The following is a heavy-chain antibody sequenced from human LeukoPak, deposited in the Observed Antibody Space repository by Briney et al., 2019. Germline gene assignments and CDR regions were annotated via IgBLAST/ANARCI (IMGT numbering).Heavy chain of an antibody. D-gene: IGHD3-22*01. CDR3: ARFAYGSDYFPGHY. CDR2: IFPCHSNT. V-gene: IGHV5-51*01. J-gene: IGHJ4*02. CDR1: GYTFHNYW. Sequence: PGESLQISCKGSGYTFHNYWIGWVRQVPGKGVEGMGIIFPCHSNTRYTPSFQGQVTISADKSISTASLQWSSLKASDTAMYYCARFAYGSDYFPGHYWGQGTLVTVSS.